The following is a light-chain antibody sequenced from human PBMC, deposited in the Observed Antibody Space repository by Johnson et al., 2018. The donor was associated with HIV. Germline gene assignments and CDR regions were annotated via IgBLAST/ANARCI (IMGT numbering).Light chain of an antibody. J-gene: IGLJ1*01. CDR3: GTWDSSLSAGV. V-gene: IGLV1-51*01. Sequence: QSVLTQPPSVSAAPGQKVTISCSGSSSNIGKNYVSWYQQLPGTAPKLLIYDNNKRPSGIPDRFSRSKSGTSATLGITGLQTGDEADYYCGTWDSSLSAGVFGTGTKVTVL. CDR1: SSNIGKNY. CDR2: DNN.